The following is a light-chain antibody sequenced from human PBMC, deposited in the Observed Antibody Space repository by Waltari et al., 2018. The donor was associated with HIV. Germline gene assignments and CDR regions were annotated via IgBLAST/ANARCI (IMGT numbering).Light chain of an antibody. CDR1: TSDVGACNF. Sequence: QSALTQPPSVSGSPGQSVTISCTGTTSDVGACNFVSWYQQHPGKAPKVLIYDVSKRPSGVPDRFSGAKSGNTASLTISGLQAEDEADYYCCSYAGSYTWVFGGGTKLTVL. V-gene: IGLV2-11*01. J-gene: IGLJ3*02. CDR2: DVS. CDR3: CSYAGSYTWV.